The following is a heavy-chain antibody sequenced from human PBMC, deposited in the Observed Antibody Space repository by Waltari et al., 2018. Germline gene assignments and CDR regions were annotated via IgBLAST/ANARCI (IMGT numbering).Heavy chain of an antibody. CDR1: GFTFSSHA. CDR3: VSVHLRYRVGPGDF. CDR2: ISEYGNTK. D-gene: IGHD2-2*02. Sequence: QVQLVESGGGVVQPGKSLTLSGLASGFTFSSHALNWVRQAPGKGLQWLAVISEYGNTKYYDDPVKGRVTISRDNMQLDSLRPEDTGVYYCVSVHLRYRVGPGDFWGQGTLVTVSS. J-gene: IGHJ4*02. V-gene: IGHV3-30*01.